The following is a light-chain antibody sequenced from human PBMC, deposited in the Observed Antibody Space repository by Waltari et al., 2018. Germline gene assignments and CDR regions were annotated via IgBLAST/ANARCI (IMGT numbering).Light chain of an antibody. Sequence: SSELTQDPAVSVALGQTVRITCQGDSPSRYYAMWYQQRPGQAPILVLYGQDNRPSGIPDRFSGSTSGNTASLTITGAQAEDEADYYCLSRDTSSTRLFGGGTRLTV. J-gene: IGLJ2*01. CDR3: LSRDTSSTRL. CDR1: SPSRYY. V-gene: IGLV3-19*01. CDR2: GQD.